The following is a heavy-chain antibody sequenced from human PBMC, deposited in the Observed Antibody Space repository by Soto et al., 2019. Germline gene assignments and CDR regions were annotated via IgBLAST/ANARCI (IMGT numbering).Heavy chain of an antibody. Sequence: QVQLQQWGAGLLKPSETLSLTCAVYGGSFSGYYWSWIRQPPGKGLEWIGEMNHSGGTNYNPSLINRVTISADTSKNQVSLRLISVTAADTVVYYCARGGTYPDFWGSDYWGQGTLVTVSS. J-gene: IGHJ4*02. CDR1: GGSFSGYY. V-gene: IGHV4-34*01. CDR2: MNHSGGT. D-gene: IGHD3-16*01. CDR3: ARGGTYPDFWGSDY.